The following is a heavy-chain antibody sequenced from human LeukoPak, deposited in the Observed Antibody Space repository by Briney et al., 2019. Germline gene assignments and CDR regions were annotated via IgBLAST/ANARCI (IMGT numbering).Heavy chain of an antibody. CDR1: GGSISSSSYY. CDR2: IYYSGST. D-gene: IGHD3-3*01. CDR3: ARETRITIFGVAQIDY. V-gene: IGHV4-39*01. J-gene: IGHJ4*02. Sequence: SETLSLTCTVSGGSISSSSYYWGLIRQPPGKGLEWIGSIYYSGSTYYNPSLKSRVTISVDTSKNRFSLKLSSVTAADTAVYYCARETRITIFGVAQIDYWGQGTLVTVSS.